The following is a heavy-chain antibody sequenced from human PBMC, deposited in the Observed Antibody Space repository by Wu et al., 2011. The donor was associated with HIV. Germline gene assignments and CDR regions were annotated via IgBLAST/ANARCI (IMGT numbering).Heavy chain of an antibody. V-gene: IGHV1-46*01. CDR3: ARDPPGYPYYFDY. J-gene: IGHJ4*02. Sequence: QVQLVQSGAEVKKPGASVRFSCKASGYTFTSYYLHWVRQAPGQGLEWMGIINPSGGTTHYAQKFQGRVTMTRDTSTSTVYMEVRSLRSDDTAVYYCARDPPGYPYYFDYWGQGTLVTVSS. D-gene: IGHD5-12*01. CDR2: INPSGGTT. CDR1: GYTFTSYY.